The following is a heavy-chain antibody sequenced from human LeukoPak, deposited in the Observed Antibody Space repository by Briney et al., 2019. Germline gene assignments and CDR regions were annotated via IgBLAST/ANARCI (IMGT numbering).Heavy chain of an antibody. J-gene: IGHJ4*02. CDR1: GGSISSYY. D-gene: IGHD5-18*01. V-gene: IGHV4-4*07. CDR3: ARDNEGGYSYGFGG. Sequence: TSETLSLTCTVSGGSISSYYWSWIRQPAGKGLEWIGRIYTSGSINYNPSLKSRVTMSIDTAKHQFSLKLSSVTAADTAVYYCARDNEGGYSYGFGGWGQGTLVTVSS. CDR2: IYTSGSI.